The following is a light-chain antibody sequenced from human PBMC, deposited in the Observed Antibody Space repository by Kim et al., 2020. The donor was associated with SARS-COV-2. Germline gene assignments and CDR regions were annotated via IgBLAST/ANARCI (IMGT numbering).Light chain of an antibody. CDR2: GAS. CDR3: QQYGSSPPMYT. CDR1: QSVSSSY. V-gene: IGKV3-20*01. Sequence: PGARATLSCRASQSVSSSYLAWYQQKPGQAPRLLIYGASSRATGIPDRFSGSGSGTDFTLTISRLEPEDFAVYYCQQYGSSPPMYTFGQGTKLEI. J-gene: IGKJ2*01.